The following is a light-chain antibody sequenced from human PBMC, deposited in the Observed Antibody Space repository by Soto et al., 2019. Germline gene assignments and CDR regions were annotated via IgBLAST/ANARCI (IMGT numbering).Light chain of an antibody. CDR1: QSVSSSY. CDR3: QQYGSLWT. J-gene: IGKJ1*01. CDR2: GAS. Sequence: EIVLTQSPGTLSLCPGERATLSCRASQSVSSSYLAWYQQKPGQAPRLLIYGASSRATGIPDRFSGSGSGTDFTLTISRLEPEDFAVYYCQQYGSLWTFGQGTKVEIK. V-gene: IGKV3-20*01.